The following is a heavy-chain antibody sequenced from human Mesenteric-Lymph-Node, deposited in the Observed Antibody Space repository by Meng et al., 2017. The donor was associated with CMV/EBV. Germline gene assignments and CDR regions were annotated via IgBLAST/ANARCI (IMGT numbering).Heavy chain of an antibody. CDR2: INWSSESI. Sequence: SLKISCAASGFIFSDYYMTWVRQAPGMGLEWVSGINWSSESIGYADSVKGRFTISRDNAKNSLYLQMYSLRAEDTAFYYCAKSASPGIAASGTVDFWGQGTLVTVSS. V-gene: IGHV3-9*01. D-gene: IGHD6-13*01. CDR3: AKSASPGIAASGTVDF. J-gene: IGHJ4*02. CDR1: GFIFSDYY.